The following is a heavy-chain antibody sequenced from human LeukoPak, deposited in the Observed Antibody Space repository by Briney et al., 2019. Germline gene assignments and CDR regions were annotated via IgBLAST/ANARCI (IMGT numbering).Heavy chain of an antibody. Sequence: GGSLRLSCAASGFTVSSNYMSWVRQAPGKGLEWVSVIYSGGSTYYADSVKGRFTISRDNSKSTLYLQMNSLRAEDTAVYYCARLYCSSTSCHYFDYWGQGTLVTVSS. CDR1: GFTVSSNY. CDR3: ARLYCSSTSCHYFDY. V-gene: IGHV3-66*01. D-gene: IGHD2-2*01. J-gene: IGHJ4*02. CDR2: IYSGGST.